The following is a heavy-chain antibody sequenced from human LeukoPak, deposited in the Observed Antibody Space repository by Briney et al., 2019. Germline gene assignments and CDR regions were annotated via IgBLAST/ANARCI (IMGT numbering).Heavy chain of an antibody. Sequence: GESLERPCKGSGYSFTSYWIGWVRQMPGKGLEWMGIIYPGDSDTRYSPSFQGQVTISADKSISTAYLQWSSLKASDTAMYYCARQICSSTRCYWIAPWGQRSLVTVSS. D-gene: IGHD2-2*01. V-gene: IGHV5-51*01. CDR2: IYPGDSDT. CDR3: ARQICSSTRCYWIAP. J-gene: IGHJ5*02. CDR1: GYSFTSYW.